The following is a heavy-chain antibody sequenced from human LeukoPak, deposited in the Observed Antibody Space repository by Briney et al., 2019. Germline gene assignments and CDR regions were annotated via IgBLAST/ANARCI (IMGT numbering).Heavy chain of an antibody. CDR1: GGSISSSSYY. CDR2: IYYSGST. D-gene: IGHD3-22*01. J-gene: IGHJ4*02. V-gene: IGHV4-39*07. CDR3: ARGEYYYDSSGYRLLGGFDY. Sequence: PSETLSLTCTVSGGSISSSSYYWGWIRQPPGKGLEWIGSIYYSGSTYYNPSLKSRVTISVDTSKNQFSLKLSSVTAADTAVYYCARGEYYYDSSGYRLLGGFDYWGQGTLVTVSS.